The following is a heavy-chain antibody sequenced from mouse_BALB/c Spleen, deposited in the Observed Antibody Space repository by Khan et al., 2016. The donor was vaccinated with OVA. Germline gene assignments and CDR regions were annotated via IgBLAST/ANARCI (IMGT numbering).Heavy chain of an antibody. J-gene: IGHJ2*01. D-gene: IGHD1-3*01. CDR3: ARVEDI. V-gene: IGHV2-9*02. CDR1: GFSLTSYC. Sequence: VQLKQSGPGLVAPSQSLSIPFTVSGFSLTSYCVHWVRQPPGKGLELLGVIWAGGSTNYNAALMSRLNINKDNSKSQVFLKINSLRTDDTAMYYCARVEDIWGQGTTLTVSS. CDR2: IWAGGST.